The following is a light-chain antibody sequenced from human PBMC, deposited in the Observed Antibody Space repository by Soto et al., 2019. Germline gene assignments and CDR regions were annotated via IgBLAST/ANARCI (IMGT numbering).Light chain of an antibody. CDR3: CSYVGSSTLV. Sequence: QSALTQPASVSGSPGQSITISCTGTSSDVGSYNLVSWYRQHPGKAPKLRIYESSKRPSGLSNRFSGSKSGNTASLTISGLQAEDEADYYCCSYVGSSTLVFGGGTKVTVL. CDR2: ESS. CDR1: SSDVGSYNL. J-gene: IGLJ3*02. V-gene: IGLV2-23*01.